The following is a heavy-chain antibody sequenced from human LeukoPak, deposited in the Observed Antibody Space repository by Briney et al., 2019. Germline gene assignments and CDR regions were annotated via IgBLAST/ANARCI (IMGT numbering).Heavy chain of an antibody. J-gene: IGHJ4*02. CDR2: INSDGSST. CDR3: ARVSYYYGSGSYRPTAVYYFDY. V-gene: IGHV3-74*01. Sequence: PGGSLRLSCEASGFTFSDYYMSWIRQAPGKGLEWVSRINSDGSSTSYADSVKGRFTISRDNAKNTLYLQMNSLRAEDTAVYYCARVSYYYGSGSYRPTAVYYFDYWGQGTLVTVSS. D-gene: IGHD3-10*01. CDR1: GFTFSDYY.